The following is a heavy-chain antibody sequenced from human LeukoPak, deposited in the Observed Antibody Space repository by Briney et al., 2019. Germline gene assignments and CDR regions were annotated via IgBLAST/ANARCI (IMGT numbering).Heavy chain of an antibody. CDR1: GFTFSSYA. J-gene: IGHJ4*02. V-gene: IGHV3-23*01. D-gene: IGHD3-22*01. CDR2: ISGSGGST. CDR3: ITTYYYDSSGLPPSY. Sequence: GGSLGLSCAASGFTFSSYAMSWVRQAPGKGLEWVSAISGSGGSTYYADSVKGRFTISRDNSKNTLYLQMNSLRAEDTAVYYCITTYYYDSSGLPPSYWGQGTLVTVSS.